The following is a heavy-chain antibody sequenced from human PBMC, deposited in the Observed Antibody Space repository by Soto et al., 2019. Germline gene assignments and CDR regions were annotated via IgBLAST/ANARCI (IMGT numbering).Heavy chain of an antibody. CDR2: ISAYNGNT. CDR1: GYTFTSYG. Sequence: QVQLVQSGAEVKKPGASVKVSCKASGYTFTSYGISWVRQAPGQGLEWMGWISAYNGNTNYAQKLQGRVTMTTDTTTSTAYMELRSLRSDDTAVYYCARDRGYCISTSCYVPVGYWGQGTLVTVSS. V-gene: IGHV1-18*01. D-gene: IGHD2-2*01. J-gene: IGHJ4*02. CDR3: ARDRGYCISTSCYVPVGY.